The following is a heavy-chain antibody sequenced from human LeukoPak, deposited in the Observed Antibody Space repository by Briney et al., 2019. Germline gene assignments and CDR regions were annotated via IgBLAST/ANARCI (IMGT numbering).Heavy chain of an antibody. V-gene: IGHV1-69*05. Sequence: SVKVFCKASGVTFSSYAISWVRQAPGQGLEWMGGIIPIFGTANYAQKFQGRVTITTDESTSTAYMELSSLRSEDTAVYYCARGAKITVITIFGVVDAFDIWGQGTMVTVSS. CDR3: ARGAKITVITIFGVVDAFDI. D-gene: IGHD3-3*01. CDR1: GVTFSSYA. J-gene: IGHJ3*02. CDR2: IIPIFGTA.